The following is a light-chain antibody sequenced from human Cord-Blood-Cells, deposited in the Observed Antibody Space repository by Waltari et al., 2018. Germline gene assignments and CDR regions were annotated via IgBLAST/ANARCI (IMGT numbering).Light chain of an antibody. CDR3: QQYYSTPT. CDR1: QSVLYSSNNKNY. V-gene: IGKV4-1*01. Sequence: DIVMTQSPDSLAVSLGERATINCKSSQSVLYSSNNKNYLAWYQQKTGQPPKLLIYWASTRESGVPDRFSGSGSGTDVTLTISSLQAEDVAVYYCQQYYSTPTFGQGTKVEIK. CDR2: WAS. J-gene: IGKJ1*01.